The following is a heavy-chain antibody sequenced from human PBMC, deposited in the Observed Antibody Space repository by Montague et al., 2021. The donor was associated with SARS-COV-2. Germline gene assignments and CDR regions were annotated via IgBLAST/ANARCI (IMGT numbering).Heavy chain of an antibody. Sequence: SETLSLTCTVSGYSISSGYYWGWIRQPPGKGLEWIGSIYHSGSTYYNPSLKSRVTISVDTSKNQFSLKLSSVTAADTAVYYCAVNSNYYYYYGMDVWGQGTTVTVPS. CDR2: IYHSGST. CDR1: GYSISSGYY. J-gene: IGHJ6*02. CDR3: AVNSNYYYYYGMDV. D-gene: IGHD4-11*01. V-gene: IGHV4-38-2*02.